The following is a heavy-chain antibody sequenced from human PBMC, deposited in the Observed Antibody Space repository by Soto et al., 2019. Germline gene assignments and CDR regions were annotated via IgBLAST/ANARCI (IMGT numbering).Heavy chain of an antibody. CDR1: GGSISSSNW. D-gene: IGHD4-17*01. J-gene: IGHJ4*02. CDR3: ARLMTIKNPEGPFDY. Sequence: QVQLQESAPGLVKTSGTLSLTCAVSGGSISSSNWWSWVRQPPGKGLAWIGEIYHSGSTNYNPSLKSRGAIAVDKSKNRSSLELSSVTAADTAVYYCARLMTIKNPEGPFDYWGQGTLVTVSS. CDR2: IYHSGST. V-gene: IGHV4-4*02.